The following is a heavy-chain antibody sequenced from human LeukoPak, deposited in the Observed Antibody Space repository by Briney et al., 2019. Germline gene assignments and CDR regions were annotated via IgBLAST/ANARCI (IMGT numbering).Heavy chain of an antibody. CDR3: TTNAAVGTWEIFDY. CDR2: IKSKTNGETT. CDR1: GFAFTKAW. D-gene: IGHD1-1*01. V-gene: IGHV3-15*01. Sequence: PGGSLRLSCAASGFAFTKAWMSWVRQAPGKGLEWVGRIKSKTNGETTDYAAPVRGRFTISRDDSKNTVCLQMDSLKTEDTAVYYCTTNAAVGTWEIFDYWGQGTLVTVSS. J-gene: IGHJ4*02.